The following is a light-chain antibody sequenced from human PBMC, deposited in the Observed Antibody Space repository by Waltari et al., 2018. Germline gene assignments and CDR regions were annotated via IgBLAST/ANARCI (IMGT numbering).Light chain of an antibody. J-gene: IGKJ1*01. V-gene: IGKV1-33*01. Sequence: DIQMTQSPSSLSASVGDRVTITCQASQDISNYLNWYQQKPGKAPKLLIYDASNLEKGVPSRFSGSGSGTDFTFTISSLQAEDVAVYYCHQYANSPWTFGQGTKVEVK. CDR1: QDISNY. CDR2: DAS. CDR3: HQYANSPWT.